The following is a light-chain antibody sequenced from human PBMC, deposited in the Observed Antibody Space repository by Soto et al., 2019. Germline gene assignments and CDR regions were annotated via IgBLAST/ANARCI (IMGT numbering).Light chain of an antibody. J-gene: IGLJ1*01. V-gene: IGLV2-14*01. CDR1: SSDVGGYNY. Sequence: QSALTQPASVSGSPGQSITISCTGTSSDVGGYNYVSWYQQHPGKAPKLMIYDVRNRPSGVPNRFSGSKSGNTASLTSSGLQAEDEADYYCSSYSSSGTLNYVFGTGTKLTVL. CDR2: DVR. CDR3: SSYSSSGTLNYV.